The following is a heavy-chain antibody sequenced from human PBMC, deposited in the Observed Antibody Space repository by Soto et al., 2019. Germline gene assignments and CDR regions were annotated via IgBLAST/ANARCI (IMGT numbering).Heavy chain of an antibody. D-gene: IGHD6-13*01. CDR3: ARYRREAVAGYTLGN. J-gene: IGHJ4*02. V-gene: IGHV4-59*01. CDR1: GGSISSNY. CDR2: VYNSGST. Sequence: SETLSLTCTVSGGSISSNYWTWIRQPPGKGLEWIGYVYNSGSTNYNPSLKSRVTISEDTSKSQFSLKVNSMTAADTAVYYCARYRREAVAGYTLGNWGQGILVTVSS.